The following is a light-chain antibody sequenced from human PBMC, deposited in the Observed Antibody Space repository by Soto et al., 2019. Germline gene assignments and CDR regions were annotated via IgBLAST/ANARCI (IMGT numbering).Light chain of an antibody. CDR1: SSDVGGYNY. Sequence: QSAPTQPPSASGSPGQSVTISCTGTSSDVGGYNYVSWYQQHPGKAPKLMISEVSKRHSGVPDRFSGSKSGNTASLTVSGLQAEDEADYYCSSFAGNNNLVFGGGTKLTVL. CDR3: SSFAGNNNLV. V-gene: IGLV2-8*01. CDR2: EVS. J-gene: IGLJ2*01.